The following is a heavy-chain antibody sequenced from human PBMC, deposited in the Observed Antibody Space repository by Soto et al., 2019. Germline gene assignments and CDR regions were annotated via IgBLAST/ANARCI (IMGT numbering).Heavy chain of an antibody. CDR3: ARDRWIAATRWFDP. CDR1: GGSLNSGSYY. CDR2: IYYSGST. D-gene: IGHD6-13*01. J-gene: IGHJ5*02. V-gene: IGHV4-61*01. Sequence: XTLSLTCTVSGGSLNSGSYYWSWIRQPPGKGLEWIGYIYYSGSTNYNPSLKSRVTISVDTSKNQFSLKLSSVTAADTAVYYCARDRWIAATRWFDPWGQGTLVTVSS.